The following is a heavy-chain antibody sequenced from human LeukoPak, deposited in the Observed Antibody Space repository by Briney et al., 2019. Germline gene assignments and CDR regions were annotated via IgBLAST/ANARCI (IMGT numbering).Heavy chain of an antibody. CDR2: IHYTGST. D-gene: IGHD2-2*01. CDR1: GGSISSYY. Sequence: SETLSLTCTVSGGSISSYYWTWIRQPPGKGLEWIGYIHYTGSTTYNPSLKSRVTIAVDRSKNQFFLKLSSVTAADTDVYYCARSSVGYCSSTSCNVYYYYMDVWGKGTTATVSS. V-gene: IGHV4-59*01. J-gene: IGHJ6*03. CDR3: ARSSVGYCSSTSCNVYYYYMDV.